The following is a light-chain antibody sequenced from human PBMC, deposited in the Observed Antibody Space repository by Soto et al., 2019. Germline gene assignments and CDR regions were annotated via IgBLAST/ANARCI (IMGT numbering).Light chain of an antibody. J-gene: IGLJ2*01. CDR1: SSDVGGYNY. CDR3: SSYTSSSSVI. CDR2: EVS. V-gene: IGLV2-14*01. Sequence: QSALTQPASVSGSPGQSITISCTETSSDVGGYNYVSWYQQHLGKAPKVMIYEVSDRPSGVSNRFSGSKSGNTASLTISGLQAEDEADYFCSSYTSSSSVIFGGGTKLTVL.